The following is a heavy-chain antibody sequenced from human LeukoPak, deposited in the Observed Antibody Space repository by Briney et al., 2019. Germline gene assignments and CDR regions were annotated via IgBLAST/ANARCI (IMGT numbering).Heavy chain of an antibody. Sequence: ASVKVSCKASGYTLTNFYMHWVRQAPGQGPEWMGIINPSGGGTSYAQKFQGRVTMTRDTSTSTVYMELSSLTSEVTAIYYCARIGGYGIFDYWGQGTLVTVSP. CDR1: GYTLTNFY. J-gene: IGHJ4*02. CDR2: INPSGGGT. D-gene: IGHD6-25*01. V-gene: IGHV1-46*01. CDR3: ARIGGYGIFDY.